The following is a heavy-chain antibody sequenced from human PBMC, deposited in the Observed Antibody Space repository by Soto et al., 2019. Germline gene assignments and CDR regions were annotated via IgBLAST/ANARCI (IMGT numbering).Heavy chain of an antibody. CDR3: ARVSVVVPAAHVWFDP. CDR2: ISAYNGNT. D-gene: IGHD2-2*01. J-gene: IGHJ5*02. Sequence: ASVKVSCKASGYTFTSYGISWVRQAPGQGLEWMGWISAYNGNTNYAQKLQGRATMTTDTSTSTAYMELRSLRSDDTAVYYCARVSVVVPAAHVWFDPWGQGTLVTVSS. CDR1: GYTFTSYG. V-gene: IGHV1-18*01.